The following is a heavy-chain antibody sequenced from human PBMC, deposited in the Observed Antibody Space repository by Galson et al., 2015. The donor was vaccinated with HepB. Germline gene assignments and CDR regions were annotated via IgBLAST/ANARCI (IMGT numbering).Heavy chain of an antibody. V-gene: IGHV1-69*13. J-gene: IGHJ4*02. D-gene: IGHD4-17*01. CDR3: ARGDYGDYPWDY. CDR1: GGTFSSYA. Sequence: SVKVSCKASGGTFSSYAISWVRQAPGQGLEWMGGIIPIFGTANYAQKFQGRVTITADEPTSTAYMELSSLRSEDTAVYYCARGDYGDYPWDYWGQGTLVTVSS. CDR2: IIPIFGTA.